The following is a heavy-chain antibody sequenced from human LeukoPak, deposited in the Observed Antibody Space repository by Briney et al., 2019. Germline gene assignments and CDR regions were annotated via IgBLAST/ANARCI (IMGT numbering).Heavy chain of an antibody. CDR3: ASGCVYYYYYMDV. CDR1: GYTFTRYD. D-gene: IGHD4/OR15-4a*01. Sequence: ASVKVSCKASGYTFTRYDMQWVGRAPGHGVGGWGCSNPNSSDTKYAQKFQCRVTMTRDTSISTPYMELSRLRADDTAVYYCASGCVYYYYYMDVWGKGTTVTAPS. CDR2: SNPNSSDT. V-gene: IGHV1-2*02. J-gene: IGHJ6*03.